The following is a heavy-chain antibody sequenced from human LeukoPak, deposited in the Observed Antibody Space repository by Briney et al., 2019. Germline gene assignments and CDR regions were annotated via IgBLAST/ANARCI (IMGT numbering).Heavy chain of an antibody. J-gene: IGHJ4*02. CDR2: VNWNGGTP. V-gene: IGHV3-20*04. D-gene: IGHD3-22*01. CDR3: AGSDDGSGYYTRY. CDR1: GFVFENSG. Sequence: PGGSLRRSCAASGFVFENSGMSWVRQAPGKGLEWVSGVNWNGGTPAYADSVRGRFTISRDNAKNFLYLQMTSLRVEDTAFYYCAGSDDGSGYYTRYWGQGTLVTVSS.